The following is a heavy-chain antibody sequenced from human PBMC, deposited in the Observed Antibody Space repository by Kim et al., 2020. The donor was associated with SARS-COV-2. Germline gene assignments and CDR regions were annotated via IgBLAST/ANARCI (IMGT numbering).Heavy chain of an antibody. CDR2: ISRNGGRT. V-gene: IGHV3-23*01. J-gene: IGHJ4*02. Sequence: GGSLRLSCAASGFSSFAMSWVRQAPGKGLEWISGISRNGGRTYYADTVKGRFTISRDNVNDTLYLQMHSLRPDDTAIYYCAKDRNPLLRGAFDLWGQGTLVTVSS. CDR1: GFSSFA. CDR3: AKDRNPLLRGAFDL. D-gene: IGHD3-10*01.